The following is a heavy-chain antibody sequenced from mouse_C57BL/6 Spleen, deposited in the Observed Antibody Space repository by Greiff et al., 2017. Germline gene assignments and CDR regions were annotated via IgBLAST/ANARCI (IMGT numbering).Heavy chain of an antibody. D-gene: IGHD2-1*01. CDR3: AGGNRWFAY. CDR1: GYTFTSYW. Sequence: QVQLQQPGAELVKPGASVKLSCKASGYTFTSYWMQWVKQRPGQGLEWIGEIDPSDSYTNYNQKFKGKATLTVDTSASTAYMQLSSLTSEDSAVYYCAGGNRWFAYWGQGTLLTVSA. CDR2: IDPSDSYT. J-gene: IGHJ3*01. V-gene: IGHV1-50*01.